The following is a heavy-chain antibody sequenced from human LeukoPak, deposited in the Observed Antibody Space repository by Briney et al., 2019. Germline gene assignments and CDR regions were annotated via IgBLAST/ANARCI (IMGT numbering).Heavy chain of an antibody. V-gene: IGHV1-18*01. CDR2: ISAYNGNT. CDR1: GYTFTSYG. CDR3: ARDPLKGILWFGGVNYGMDV. D-gene: IGHD3-10*01. Sequence: ASVKVSCKASGYTFTSYGISWVRRAPGQGLEWMGWISAYNGNTNYAQKLQGRVTMTTDTSTSTAYMELRGLRSDDTAVYYCARDPLKGILWFGGVNYGMDVWGQGTTVTVSS. J-gene: IGHJ6*02.